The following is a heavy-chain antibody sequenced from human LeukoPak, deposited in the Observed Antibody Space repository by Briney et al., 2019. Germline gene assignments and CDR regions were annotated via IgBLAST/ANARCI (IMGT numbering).Heavy chain of an antibody. Sequence: GASVKVSCKASGYDFTSVGITWVRRAPGQGLEWMGWISPYNGNTRYAQKFQGRVAMTTDTSTTTAYMEWRGLRFNDTAVYYCARAGPGSGWYFDYWGQGTLVTVSS. CDR3: ARAGPGSGWYFDY. CDR2: ISPYNGNT. D-gene: IGHD6-19*01. CDR1: GYDFTSVG. V-gene: IGHV1-18*01. J-gene: IGHJ4*02.